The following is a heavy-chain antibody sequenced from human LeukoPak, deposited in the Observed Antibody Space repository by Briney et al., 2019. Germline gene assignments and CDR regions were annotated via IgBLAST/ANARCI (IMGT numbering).Heavy chain of an antibody. V-gene: IGHV4-59*01. D-gene: IGHD3-10*01. Sequence: PSETLSLTCTVSGGSISSYYWSWIRQPPGKGLEWIGYIYYSGSTNYNPSLKSRVTISVDTSKNQFSLKLSSVTAADTAVYYCARFMVYCYYMDVWGKGTTVTVSS. CDR1: GGSISSYY. CDR2: IYYSGST. J-gene: IGHJ6*03. CDR3: ARFMVYCYYMDV.